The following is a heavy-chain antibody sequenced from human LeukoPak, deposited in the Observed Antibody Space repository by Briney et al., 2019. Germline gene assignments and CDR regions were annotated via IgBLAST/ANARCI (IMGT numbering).Heavy chain of an antibody. V-gene: IGHV4-4*07. Sequence: PSETLSLTCNVSGGSMSPYYWSWIRQPAGKKLEWIGRIYSSGTAVYNPSLKSRLTLSVDTSENEFSLRLISLTAADTAVYYCARDRAARNGMDVWGQGTSVTVSS. D-gene: IGHD2-15*01. CDR1: GGSMSPYY. J-gene: IGHJ6*02. CDR2: IYSSGTA. CDR3: ARDRAARNGMDV.